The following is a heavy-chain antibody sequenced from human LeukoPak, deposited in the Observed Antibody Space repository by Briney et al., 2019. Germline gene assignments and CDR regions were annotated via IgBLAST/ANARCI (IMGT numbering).Heavy chain of an antibody. V-gene: IGHV1-69*13. Sequence: SVKVSCTASGGTFSSYAISWVRQAPGQGLEWMGGIIPIFGTANYAQKFQGRVTITADESTSTAYMELSSLRFEDTAVYYCARARSGYDNFDYWGQGTLVTVSS. CDR2: IIPIFGTA. D-gene: IGHD5-12*01. CDR1: GGTFSSYA. J-gene: IGHJ4*02. CDR3: ARARSGYDNFDY.